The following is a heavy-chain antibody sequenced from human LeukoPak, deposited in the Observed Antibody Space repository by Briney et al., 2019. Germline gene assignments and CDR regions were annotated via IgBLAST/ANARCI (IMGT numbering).Heavy chain of an antibody. J-gene: IGHJ4*02. CDR2: IRQDGDTK. D-gene: IGHD6-13*01. CDR1: GLTFSGYD. CDR3: ARSLPYGTTWYGRSDF. V-gene: IGHV3-7*03. Sequence: GGSLRLSCAASGLTFSGYDMHWVRQAPGKGPEWVANIRQDGDTKYYVDSVKGRFTISRDNAMNSLYLQMNSLRAEDTAIYYCARSLPYGTTWYGRSDFWGQGTLVTVSS.